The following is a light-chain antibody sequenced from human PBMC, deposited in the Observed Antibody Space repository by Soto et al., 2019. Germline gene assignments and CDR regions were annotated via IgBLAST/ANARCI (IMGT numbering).Light chain of an antibody. CDR1: QSVSSSY. V-gene: IGKV3-20*01. CDR2: GAS. CDR3: QQYNSYST. Sequence: EIVLTQSPGTLSLSPGGRATLSCRASQSVSSSYLAWYQQKPGQAPRLLIYGASSRATGIPDRFSGSGSGTDFTLTISRLEPEDFASYYCQQYNSYSTFGQGTKVDIK. J-gene: IGKJ1*01.